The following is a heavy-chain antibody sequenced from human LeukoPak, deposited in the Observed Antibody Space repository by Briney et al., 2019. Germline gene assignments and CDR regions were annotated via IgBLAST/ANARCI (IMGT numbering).Heavy chain of an antibody. V-gene: IGHV1-69*04. J-gene: IGHJ5*02. CDR3: ATKSSGFGHNWFDP. CDR2: IIPILGIA. D-gene: IGHD3-16*01. Sequence: ASVKVSCKASGGTFSSYAISWVRQAPGQGLEWMGRIIPILGIANYAQKFQGRVTITADKSTSTAYMELSSLRSEDTAVYYCATKSSGFGHNWFDPWGQGTLVTVSS. CDR1: GGTFSSYA.